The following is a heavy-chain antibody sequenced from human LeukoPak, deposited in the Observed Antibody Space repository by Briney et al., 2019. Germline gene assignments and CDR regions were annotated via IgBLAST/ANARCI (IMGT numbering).Heavy chain of an antibody. D-gene: IGHD2-21*02. CDR1: GNTFTNYD. Sequence: ASVKVSCKTSGNTFTNYDIIWLRQATGQGLEWMGWMNPNTGNADSAQKFQGRVTMTRNISISTAYMELSSLRLEDTAVYYCARCTGGDCGGAFDIWGQGTMVTVSS. J-gene: IGHJ3*02. CDR2: MNPNTGNA. V-gene: IGHV1-8*01. CDR3: ARCTGGDCGGAFDI.